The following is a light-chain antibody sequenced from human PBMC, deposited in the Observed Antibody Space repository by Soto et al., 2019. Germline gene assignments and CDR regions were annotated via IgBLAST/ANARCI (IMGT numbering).Light chain of an antibody. J-gene: IGKJ4*01. CDR3: QQRSNWPST. CDR1: QSVSSY. V-gene: IGKV3-11*01. Sequence: EIVMTQSPATLSLSPGERAALSCRDCQSVSSYLAWYQQKPGQAPRLLIYDASKRAPGIPARFTGSGSGTDFTLTISSLEPEDFAVYFCQQRSNWPSTFGGGTKVEI. CDR2: DAS.